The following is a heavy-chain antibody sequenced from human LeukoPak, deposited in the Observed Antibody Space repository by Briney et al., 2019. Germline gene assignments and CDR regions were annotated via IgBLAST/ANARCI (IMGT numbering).Heavy chain of an antibody. CDR3: ARGPTTDY. CDR1: GFTLSSYN. Sequence: GGSLRLSCAASGFTLSSYNMNWVRQAPGKGLQWVSSISSSSNNIYYADSVKGRFTISRDNAKNSLYLQMNSLRAEDTAVYFCARGPTTDYWGQGTLVTVSS. D-gene: IGHD5-12*01. V-gene: IGHV3-21*01. J-gene: IGHJ4*02. CDR2: ISSSSNNI.